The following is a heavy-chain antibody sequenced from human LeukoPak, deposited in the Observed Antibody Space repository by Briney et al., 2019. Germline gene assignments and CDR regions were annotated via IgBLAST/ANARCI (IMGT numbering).Heavy chain of an antibody. D-gene: IGHD3-10*01. CDR1: GFTFSSYA. J-gene: IGHJ3*02. CDR2: ISGSGGST. V-gene: IGHV3-23*01. Sequence: GGSLRLSCVASGFTFSSYAMSWVRQAPGKGLEWVSAISGSGGSTYYADSMKGRFTISRDNSKNTLYLQMNSLRAEDTAVYYCAKFATMVREVIPSDAFDIWGQGTMVTVSS. CDR3: AKFATMVREVIPSDAFDI.